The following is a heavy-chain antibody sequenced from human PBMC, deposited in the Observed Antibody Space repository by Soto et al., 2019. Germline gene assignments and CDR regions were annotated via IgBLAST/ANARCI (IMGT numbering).Heavy chain of an antibody. CDR1: GFSLSTTGVG. Sequence: QITLKESGPTLVKPTQTLTLTCTFSGFSLSTTGVGVGWFRQPPGKALEWLALIYWDDDKSYSPSLKSRLTITKDTSKTQMVLTMTNMDPVATATYYCEHRRAYGDYAVWFDPWGQGTLVTVSS. D-gene: IGHD4-17*01. CDR3: EHRRAYGDYAVWFDP. CDR2: IYWDDDK. V-gene: IGHV2-5*02. J-gene: IGHJ5*02.